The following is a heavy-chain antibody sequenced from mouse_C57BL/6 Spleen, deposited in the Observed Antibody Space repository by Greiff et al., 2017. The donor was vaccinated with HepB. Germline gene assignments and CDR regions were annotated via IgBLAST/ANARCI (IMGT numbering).Heavy chain of an antibody. CDR2: IDPSDSYT. V-gene: IGHV1-50*01. CDR1: GYTFTSYW. J-gene: IGHJ2*01. D-gene: IGHD2-1*01. CDR3: ATIYRVDY. Sequence: VQLQQPGAELVKPGASVKLSCKASGYTFTSYWMQWVKQRPGQGLEWIGEIDPSDSYTNYNQKFKGKATLTVDTSSSTAYMQLSSLTSEDSAVYYCATIYRVDYWGKAPLSQSPQ.